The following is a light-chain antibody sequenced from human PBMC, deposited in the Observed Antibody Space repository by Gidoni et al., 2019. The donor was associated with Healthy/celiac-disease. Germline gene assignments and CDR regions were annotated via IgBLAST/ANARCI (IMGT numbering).Light chain of an antibody. Sequence: EIVLTQSPCTLSLSPGERATLSCRASQSVSSSYLAWYQQKPGQAPRLLIYGASGRATGIPDRFSGSGSGTDFTLTISRLEPEDFAVYYCQQYGSSPTFGQGTKVEIK. CDR3: QQYGSSPT. J-gene: IGKJ1*01. CDR2: GAS. CDR1: QSVSSSY. V-gene: IGKV3-20*01.